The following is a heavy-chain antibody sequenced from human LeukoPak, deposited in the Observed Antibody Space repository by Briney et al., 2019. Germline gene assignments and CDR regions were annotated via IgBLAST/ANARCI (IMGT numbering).Heavy chain of an antibody. CDR3: ARGDAPPLLWFGELSPVGYYGMDV. V-gene: IGHV4-59*01. J-gene: IGHJ6*02. D-gene: IGHD3-10*01. CDR2: IYYSGST. Sequence: SETLSLTCTVSGGSISSYYWSWIRQPPGKGLEWIGYIYYSGSTSYNPSLKSRVTISVDTSKNQFSLKLSSVTAADTAVYYCARGDAPPLLWFGELSPVGYYGMDVWGQGTTVTVSS. CDR1: GGSISSYY.